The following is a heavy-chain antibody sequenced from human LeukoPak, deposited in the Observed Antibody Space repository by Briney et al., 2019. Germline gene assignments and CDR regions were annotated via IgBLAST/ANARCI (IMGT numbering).Heavy chain of an antibody. V-gene: IGHV3-15*01. CDR3: NTDPRPPSIGVVPGAKSNSFDA. CDR2: IKSKTDGGTT. CDR1: GFTFSDAW. J-gene: IGHJ5*02. D-gene: IGHD2-2*01. Sequence: GGSLRLSCTASGFTFSDAWMSWVRQAPGKGLEWVGRIKSKTDGGTTDYAAPVKGRFTISRDDSKNTLYLQMNSLKTEDTDVYSCNTDPRPPSIGVVPGAKSNSFDAWGQGTLVTVSP.